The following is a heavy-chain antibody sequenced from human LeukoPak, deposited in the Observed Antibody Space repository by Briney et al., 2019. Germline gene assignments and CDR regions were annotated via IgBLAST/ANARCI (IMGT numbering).Heavy chain of an antibody. J-gene: IGHJ4*02. V-gene: IGHV3-23*01. Sequence: GGSLRLSCAASGFTFSSYGMSWVRQGPGKGLEWVAATSSSDPGTYHADSVRGRFTISRDNSKSTLYLQMNRLRVEDAAVYYCARAPVTSCRGAFCYPFDYWGQGTLVTVSS. CDR2: TSSSDPGT. CDR1: GFTFSSYG. CDR3: ARAPVTSCRGAFCYPFDY. D-gene: IGHD2-15*01.